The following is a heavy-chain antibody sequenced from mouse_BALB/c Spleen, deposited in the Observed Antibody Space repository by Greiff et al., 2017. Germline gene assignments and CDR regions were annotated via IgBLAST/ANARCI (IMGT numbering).Heavy chain of an antibody. CDR1: GYTFTSYT. Sequence: GQLQQSGAELARPGASVKMSCKASGYTFTSYTMHWVKQRPGQGLEWIGYINPSSGYTNYNQKFKDKATLTADKSSSTAYMQLSSLTSEDSAVYYCARSDYYGSSYRYFDVWGAGTTVTVSS. V-gene: IGHV1-4*01. CDR3: ARSDYYGSSYRYFDV. J-gene: IGHJ1*01. CDR2: INPSSGYT. D-gene: IGHD1-1*01.